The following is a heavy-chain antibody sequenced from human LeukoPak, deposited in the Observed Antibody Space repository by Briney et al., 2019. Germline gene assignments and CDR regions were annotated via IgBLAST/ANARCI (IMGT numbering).Heavy chain of an antibody. D-gene: IGHD6-19*01. V-gene: IGHV4-61*01. CDR2: IYYSGST. J-gene: IGHJ4*02. CDR3: ARGYSGWYYFDY. CDR1: GGSVSSGSYY. Sequence: SETLSLTCTVSGGSVSSGSYYWSWIRQPPGKGLEWIGYIYYSGSTNYNPSLKGRVTISVDTSKNQFSLKLSSVTAADTAVYYCARGYSGWYYFDYWGQGTLVTVSS.